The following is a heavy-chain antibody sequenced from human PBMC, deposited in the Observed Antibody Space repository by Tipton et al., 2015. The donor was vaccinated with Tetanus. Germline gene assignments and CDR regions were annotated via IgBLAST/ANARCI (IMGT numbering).Heavy chain of an antibody. V-gene: IGHV4-59*02. CDR1: GGSVTTNY. D-gene: IGHD6-13*01. Sequence: LRLSCTVSGGSVTTNYWSWIRQPPGRGLEWIGYIYYSGSTNYNPSLKSRVTISVDTSKNQFSLNLSSVTAADTAVYYCARGGITAAGILDYWGQGTLVTVSS. J-gene: IGHJ4*02. CDR2: IYYSGST. CDR3: ARGGITAAGILDY.